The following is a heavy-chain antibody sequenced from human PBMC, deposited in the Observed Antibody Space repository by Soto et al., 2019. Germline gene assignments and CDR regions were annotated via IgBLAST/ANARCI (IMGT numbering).Heavy chain of an antibody. CDR2: ISSSSTTI. J-gene: IGHJ4*02. Sequence: LNISCEVSGFSFSDYYMSWIRQAPGKGLEWVSYISSSSTTIYYADSVKGRFTISRDNAKNSLYLQMNSLRDEDTAVYYCARGLYYYDSSGYWGYWGQGTLVTVSS. V-gene: IGHV3-11*04. CDR3: ARGLYYYDSSGYWGY. D-gene: IGHD3-22*01. CDR1: GFSFSDYY.